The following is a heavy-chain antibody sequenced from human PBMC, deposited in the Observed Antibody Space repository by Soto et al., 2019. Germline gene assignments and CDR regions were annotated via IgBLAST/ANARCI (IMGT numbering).Heavy chain of an antibody. CDR3: ARADYYDFWIDP. Sequence: SETLSLTCTVSGDSITSYYWSWIRQPPGKGLEWIGYIYYSGSTNYNPSLKSRVTISVDTSKNQFSLKLSSVTAADTVVYYCARADYYDFWIDPWGQGALVTVSS. CDR2: IYYSGST. CDR1: GDSITSYY. J-gene: IGHJ5*02. V-gene: IGHV4-59*01. D-gene: IGHD3-3*01.